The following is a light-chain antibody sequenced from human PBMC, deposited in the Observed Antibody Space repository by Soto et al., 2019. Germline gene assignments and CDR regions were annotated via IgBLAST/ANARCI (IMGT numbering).Light chain of an antibody. CDR2: AAS. CDR3: RQSYTVPYT. Sequence: DIQMTQSPSSLSASVGDRVTITCRASQSISGYLSWYYQRPGKAPKLLISAASTLQSGVPSRFSGSGSGTDFTLPISSLQPEDSATYYCRQSYTVPYTFGQGTKLEV. CDR1: QSISGY. J-gene: IGKJ2*01. V-gene: IGKV1-39*01.